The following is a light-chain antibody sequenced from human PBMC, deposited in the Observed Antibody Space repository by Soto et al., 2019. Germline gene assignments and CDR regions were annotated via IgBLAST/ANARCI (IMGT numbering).Light chain of an antibody. CDR3: QQYNNYST. Sequence: LLTQSPGTLSLSPGERATLSCRASHSVSTYLAWYQQKPGQAPRLLIYDASNRATGIPARFSGSGSGTDFTLTISSLQPDDFATYYCQQYNNYSTFGQGTKVDIK. CDR2: DAS. CDR1: HSVSTY. J-gene: IGKJ1*01. V-gene: IGKV3-11*01.